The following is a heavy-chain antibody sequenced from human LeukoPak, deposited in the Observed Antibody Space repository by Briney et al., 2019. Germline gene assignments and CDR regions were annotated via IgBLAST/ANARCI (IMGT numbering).Heavy chain of an antibody. J-gene: IGHJ5*02. Sequence: KTSETLSLTCTVSGGSVSSGSYWSWIRQPPGKGPEWIGYIYYSQTNYNPSLKSRVTISVDTSKNQFSLNLSSVTAADTAVYYCARDSGDWFDPWGQGTLVTVSS. CDR1: GGSVSSGSY. V-gene: IGHV4-61*01. CDR3: ARDSGDWFDP. CDR2: IYYSQT.